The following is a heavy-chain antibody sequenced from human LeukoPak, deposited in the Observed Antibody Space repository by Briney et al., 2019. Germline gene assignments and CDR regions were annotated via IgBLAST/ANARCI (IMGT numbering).Heavy chain of an antibody. V-gene: IGHV3-30-3*01. D-gene: IGHD6-19*01. J-gene: IGHJ4*02. CDR2: ISYDGPNK. Sequence: GGSLRLSCAASGFTFSSYAMHWVRQAPGKGLEWVAVISYDGPNKYYADSVKGRFTISRDNSENTLFLQMNSLRAEDTAVYYCAKDRSIAVAGTIDYWGQGTLVTVSS. CDR1: GFTFSSYA. CDR3: AKDRSIAVAGTIDY.